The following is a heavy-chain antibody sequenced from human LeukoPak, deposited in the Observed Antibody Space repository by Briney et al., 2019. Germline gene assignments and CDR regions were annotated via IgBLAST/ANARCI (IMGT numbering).Heavy chain of an antibody. D-gene: IGHD3-10*01. CDR3: ARVYYGSGSLHYYYYYMDV. Sequence: GGSLRLSCAASGFTFSSYGMTWVRQAPGKGLEWVSTLSASGGHTFYADSVTGRFTISRDNSKNTLYLQMNSLRAEDTAVYYCARVYYGSGSLHYYYYYMDVWGKGTTVTISS. J-gene: IGHJ6*03. V-gene: IGHV3-23*01. CDR2: LSASGGHT. CDR1: GFTFSSYG.